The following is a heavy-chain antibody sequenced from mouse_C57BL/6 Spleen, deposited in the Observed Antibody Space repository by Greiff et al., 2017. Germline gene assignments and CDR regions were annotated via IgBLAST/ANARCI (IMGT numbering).Heavy chain of an antibody. V-gene: IGHV2-9-1*01. Sequence: QVQLKDSGPGLVAPSQSLSITCTVSGFSLTSYAISWVRQPPGKGLEWHGVIWTGGGTNYNSARKSRLSISKDNSKSQVFLKMNSLQTDDTARYYCARNGGYDGHFDYWGQGTTLTVSS. J-gene: IGHJ2*01. D-gene: IGHD2-3*01. CDR2: IWTGGGT. CDR3: ARNGGYDGHFDY. CDR1: GFSLTSYA.